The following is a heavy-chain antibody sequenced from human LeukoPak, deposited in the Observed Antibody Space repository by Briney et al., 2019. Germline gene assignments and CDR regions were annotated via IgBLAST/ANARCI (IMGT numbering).Heavy chain of an antibody. D-gene: IGHD6-19*01. CDR2: IYSGGST. CDR3: AKGVAGPEYFQH. Sequence: SGGSLRLSCTYSGFPSRFLGMSWVRQAPGKGLEWVSVIYSGGSTYYADSVKGRFTISRDNSKNTLYLQMNSLRAEDTAVYYCAKGVAGPEYFQHWGQGTLVTVSS. V-gene: IGHV3-53*01. J-gene: IGHJ1*01. CDR1: GFPSRFLG.